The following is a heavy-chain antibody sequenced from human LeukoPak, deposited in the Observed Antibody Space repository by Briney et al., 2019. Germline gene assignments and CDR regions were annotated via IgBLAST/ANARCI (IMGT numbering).Heavy chain of an antibody. CDR2: ISGSGGTT. CDR1: GFTFSTYD. J-gene: IGHJ4*02. V-gene: IGHV3-23*01. Sequence: PGGSLRLSCAASGFTFSTYDMNWVRQTPGKGLGWVSIISGSGGTTYYADSVKGRFTISRDNSKNTLYLEMNSLRADDTAVYYCAKRRETVRGAFDYWGQGTLVTVSS. D-gene: IGHD3-10*02. CDR3: AKRRETVRGAFDY.